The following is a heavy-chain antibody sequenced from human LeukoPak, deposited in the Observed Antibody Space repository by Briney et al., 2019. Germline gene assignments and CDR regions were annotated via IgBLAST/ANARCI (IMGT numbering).Heavy chain of an antibody. V-gene: IGHV1-2*02. CDR2: IKPNSGDT. D-gene: IGHD4-17*01. J-gene: IGHJ2*01. CDR3: ARALTTVATWLYL. CDR1: GYTFTGYL. Sequence: ASVKVSCKASGYTFTGYLMHWVRQAPGQGLEWMGWIKPNSGDTKYAQKFQGRVTMTRDTSISTAYMELSRLRSDDTAVYYCARALTTVATWLYLWGRGTLVTVSS.